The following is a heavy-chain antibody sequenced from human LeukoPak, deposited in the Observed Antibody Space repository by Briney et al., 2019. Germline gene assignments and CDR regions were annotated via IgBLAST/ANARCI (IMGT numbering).Heavy chain of an antibody. J-gene: IGHJ6*03. Sequence: SVKVSCKASGGTFSSYAISWVRQAPGQGLEWMGRIIPIFGTANYAQKFQGRVTITTDESTSTAYMELSSLRFEDTAVYYCATNRDCSGGSCYPYYYYYMDVWGKGTTVTVSS. CDR2: IIPIFGTA. CDR3: ATNRDCSGGSCYPYYYYYMDV. V-gene: IGHV1-69*05. D-gene: IGHD2-15*01. CDR1: GGTFSSYA.